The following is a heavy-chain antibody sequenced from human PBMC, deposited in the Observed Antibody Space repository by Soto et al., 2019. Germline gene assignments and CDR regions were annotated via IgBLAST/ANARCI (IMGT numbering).Heavy chain of an antibody. CDR1: GFTFSNYY. D-gene: IGHD6-19*01. CDR3: ARSYSSGWEFDY. Sequence: GGSLRLSCGASGFTFSNYYMSWIRQAPGKGLEWVSYISSTGRTIYYADSVKGRFTVSRDNAQSSLSLKLNSLRVEDTAVYYCARSYSSGWEFDYWGQGTPVTVSS. CDR2: ISSTGRTI. V-gene: IGHV3-11*01. J-gene: IGHJ4*02.